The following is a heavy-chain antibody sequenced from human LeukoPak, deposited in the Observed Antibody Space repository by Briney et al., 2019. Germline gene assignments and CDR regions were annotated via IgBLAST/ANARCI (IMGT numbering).Heavy chain of an antibody. CDR3: ARSEINDYNRY. Sequence: SETLSLTCTVSGGSISSSGYYWGWIRQPPGKGLEWVGSMYHTGSTYYNPSLKSRVTISVDTSKNQFSLKLTSVTAADTAVYYCARSEINDYNRYWGQGILVTVSS. D-gene: IGHD3-16*01. V-gene: IGHV4-39*01. CDR2: MYHTGST. J-gene: IGHJ4*02. CDR1: GGSISSSGYY.